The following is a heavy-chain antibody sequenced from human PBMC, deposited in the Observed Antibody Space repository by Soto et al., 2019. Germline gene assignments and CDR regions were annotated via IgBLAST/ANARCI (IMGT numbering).Heavy chain of an antibody. Sequence: EPLSLTCTVSGGSISSYYWSWIRQPPGKGLEYIGYIYYSGSTNYNPSLKSRVTISVDTSKNQFSLKLSSVTAADTAVYYCARHRGSGPFDYWGQGTLVTVSS. J-gene: IGHJ4*02. CDR2: IYYSGST. CDR1: GGSISSYY. CDR3: ARHRGSGPFDY. D-gene: IGHD6-19*01. V-gene: IGHV4-59*08.